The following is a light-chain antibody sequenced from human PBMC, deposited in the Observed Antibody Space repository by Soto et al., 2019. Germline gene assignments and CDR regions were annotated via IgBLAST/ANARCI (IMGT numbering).Light chain of an antibody. Sequence: QSALAQPASVSGSPGQSITIPCTGSNSDVGNYNLVSWYQQHPGEAPKLMIYEGSKRPSGVSNRFSGSKSGNTASLTISGLQAEDEADYYCSSYTSSSTLVFGGGTKLTVL. V-gene: IGLV2-14*02. CDR3: SSYTSSSTLV. CDR2: EGS. CDR1: NSDVGNYNL. J-gene: IGLJ2*01.